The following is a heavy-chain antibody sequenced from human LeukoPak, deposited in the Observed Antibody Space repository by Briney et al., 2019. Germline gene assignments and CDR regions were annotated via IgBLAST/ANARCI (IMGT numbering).Heavy chain of an antibody. Sequence: SQTLSLTCSVSGGSISSGGYYWSWIRQHPGKGREWIGNIYYSGSTYYNPSRKSRVTISVDTSENQFSLKLPSVTAADTAVYYCAGRCPSYWTGGSCYSCDYWGRGTLVTVSS. CDR3: AGRCPSYWTGGSCYSCDY. J-gene: IGHJ4*02. V-gene: IGHV4-31*03. CDR2: IYYSGST. D-gene: IGHD2-15*01. CDR1: GGSISSGGYY.